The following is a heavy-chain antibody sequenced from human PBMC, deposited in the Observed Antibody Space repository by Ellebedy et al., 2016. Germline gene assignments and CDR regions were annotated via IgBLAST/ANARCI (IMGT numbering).Heavy chain of an antibody. Sequence: SETLSLTCAVSGGSISSGGYSWSWIRQPPGKGLEWIGYIYHSGTTYYNPSLKSRVTMSVDRSNNQFSLKLSSVTAADTAVYYCARAGYYASGSYYNGAPLDYWGQGTLVTVSS. D-gene: IGHD3-10*01. V-gene: IGHV4-30-2*01. J-gene: IGHJ4*02. CDR1: GGSISSGGYS. CDR2: IYHSGTT. CDR3: ARAGYYASGSYYNGAPLDY.